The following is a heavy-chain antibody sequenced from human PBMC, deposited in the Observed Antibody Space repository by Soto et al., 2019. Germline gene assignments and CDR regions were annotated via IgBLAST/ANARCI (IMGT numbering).Heavy chain of an antibody. V-gene: IGHV1-69*01. CDR3: ARDPQKYYDLGVDV. CDR1: GGSFSDYA. J-gene: IGHJ6*02. CDR2: IIPMLGTP. D-gene: IGHD3-3*01. Sequence: QVQLVQSGAELKKPGSSVRVSCKASGGSFSDYAISWVRQAPGQGLEWVGGIIPMLGTPKYAPELQGRVTITADASTSTVYMELSSLRSEDTAVYYCARDPQKYYDLGVDVWGQGTTVIVSS.